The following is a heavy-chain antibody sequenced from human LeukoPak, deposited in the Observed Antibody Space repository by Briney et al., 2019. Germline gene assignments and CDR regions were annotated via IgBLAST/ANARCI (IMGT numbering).Heavy chain of an antibody. V-gene: IGHV4-34*01. Sequence: PSETLSLTCAVYGGSFSGYYWSWIRQPPGKGLEWIGEINHSGSTNYNPSLKSRVTISVDTSKNQFSLKLSSVTAADTAVYYCARESVSPSDAFDIWGQGTMVTVSS. J-gene: IGHJ3*02. CDR2: INHSGST. D-gene: IGHD1-14*01. CDR3: ARESVSPSDAFDI. CDR1: GGSFSGYY.